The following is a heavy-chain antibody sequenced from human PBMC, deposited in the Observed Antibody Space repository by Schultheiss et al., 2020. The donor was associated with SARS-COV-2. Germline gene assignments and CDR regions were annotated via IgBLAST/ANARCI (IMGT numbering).Heavy chain of an antibody. V-gene: IGHV3-9*01. CDR2: ISWNSGSI. CDR3: AKLPLDYDILTGYLVGNAFDI. J-gene: IGHJ3*02. CDR1: GFTFDDYA. D-gene: IGHD3-9*01. Sequence: GGSLRLSCAASGFTFDDYAMHWVRQAPGKGLEWVLGISWNSGSIGYADSVKGRFTISRDNAKNSLYLQMNSLRAEDTALYYCAKLPLDYDILTGYLVGNAFDIWGQGTMVTVSS.